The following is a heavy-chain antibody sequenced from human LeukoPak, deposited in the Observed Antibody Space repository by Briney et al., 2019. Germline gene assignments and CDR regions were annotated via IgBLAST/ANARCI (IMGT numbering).Heavy chain of an antibody. J-gene: IGHJ3*02. CDR3: AKAIVGARADDAFDI. D-gene: IGHD1-26*01. V-gene: IGHV1-18*01. CDR1: GYTFTNYN. CDR2: ISTYNGNT. Sequence: ASVKVSCKASGYTFTNYNIYWVRQAPGQGLEWMGWISTYNGNTNYAQKVQGRVTMTTDTSTSTVYMELRSLRSDDTAVYYCAKAIVGARADDAFDIWGQGTMVTVSS.